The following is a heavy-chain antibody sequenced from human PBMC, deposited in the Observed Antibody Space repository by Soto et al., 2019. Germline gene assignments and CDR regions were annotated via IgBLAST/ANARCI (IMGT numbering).Heavy chain of an antibody. J-gene: IGHJ4*02. D-gene: IGHD1-20*01. CDR1: GLSFSVST. CDR3: ATVHNTSRSFNY. Sequence: GGSLRLSCVASGLSFSVSTMTWVRQAPGKGLEWVSTTGLSGRTTYYGDSVKGRFTVSRDNSRNALDLQMSSLRAEDTAVYYCATVHNTSRSFNYWGRGTLVTVSS. CDR2: TGLSGRTT. V-gene: IGHV3-23*01.